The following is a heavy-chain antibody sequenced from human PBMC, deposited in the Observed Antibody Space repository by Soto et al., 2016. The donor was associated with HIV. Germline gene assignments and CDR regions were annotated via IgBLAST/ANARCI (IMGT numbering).Heavy chain of an antibody. CDR3: ARDYYNSSGYFDRSDY. D-gene: IGHD3-22*01. CDR1: GFTFSSYA. Sequence: EVQLVESGGGLVQPGGSLRLSCAASGFTFSSYAMHWVRQAPGKGLEYVSGISSNGGSTYYANSVKGRFTISRDNSKNTLYLQMGSLRAEDTAVYYCARDYYNSSGYFDRSDYWGQGTLVTVSS. V-gene: IGHV3-64*01. J-gene: IGHJ4*02. CDR2: ISSNGGST.